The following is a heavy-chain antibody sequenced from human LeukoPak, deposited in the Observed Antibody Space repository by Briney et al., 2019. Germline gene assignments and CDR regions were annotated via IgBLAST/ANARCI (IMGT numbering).Heavy chain of an antibody. Sequence: PSETLSLTCAVHVESFSDHYWTWIRQPPGKGLEWIGEIHHSGSTTYRLSLKSRVTISVDRSKNQFSLKLTSVTAADTAVYYCARSPATSWSNFDYWGQGSLVTVSS. CDR2: IHHSGST. CDR1: VESFSDHY. J-gene: IGHJ4*02. V-gene: IGHV4-34*01. CDR3: ARSPATSWSNFDY. D-gene: IGHD2-2*01.